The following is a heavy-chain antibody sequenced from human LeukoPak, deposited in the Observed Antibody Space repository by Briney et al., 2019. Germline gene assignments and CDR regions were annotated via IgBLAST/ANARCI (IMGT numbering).Heavy chain of an antibody. V-gene: IGHV3-7*01. CDR3: ARWATSFDL. CDR1: GFTFGNYW. D-gene: IGHD6-6*01. J-gene: IGHJ4*02. Sequence: GGSLRLSCAASGFTFGNYWMSWVRQAPGKGLEGVANIKQDGSDRYYVDSVTGRFTISRDNAKNSLYLQMNSLRAEDTAVYYCARWATSFDLWGQGTLVTVSS. CDR2: IKQDGSDR.